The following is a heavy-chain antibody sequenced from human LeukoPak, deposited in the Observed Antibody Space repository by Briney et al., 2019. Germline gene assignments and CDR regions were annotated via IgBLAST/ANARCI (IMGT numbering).Heavy chain of an antibody. V-gene: IGHV4-59*01. D-gene: IGHD4-4*01. Sequence: SETLSLTCTVSGGSISSYYWSWIRQPPGKGLEWIGYIYYSGSTNYNPSLKSRVTISVDTSKNQFSLKLSSVTAADTAVYYCARSHDYRNYWAFDYWGQGTLVTVSS. CDR2: IYYSGST. J-gene: IGHJ4*02. CDR3: ARSHDYRNYWAFDY. CDR1: GGSISSYY.